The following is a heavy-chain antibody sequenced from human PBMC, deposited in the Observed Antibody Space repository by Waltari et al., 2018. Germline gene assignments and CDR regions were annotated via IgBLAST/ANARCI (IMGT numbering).Heavy chain of an antibody. Sequence: EVQLLESGGGLVQPGGSLRLSCAASGFTFSTYAMNWVRLAPGGGLEWVSTISGSGGSTYYADSVKGRFTISRDNSKNTQYLQMNSLRAEDSAVYYCAKDRLYYGMDVWGQGTTVTVSS. CDR3: AKDRLYYGMDV. J-gene: IGHJ6*02. CDR1: GFTFSTYA. V-gene: IGHV3-23*01. CDR2: ISGSGGST.